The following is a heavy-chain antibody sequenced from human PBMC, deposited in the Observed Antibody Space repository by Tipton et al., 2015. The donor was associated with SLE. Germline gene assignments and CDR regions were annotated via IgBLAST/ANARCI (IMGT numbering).Heavy chain of an antibody. V-gene: IGHV4-34*01. Sequence: TLSLTCAVYGGSFSGYYWSWVRQPPGKGLEWIGEIYHSGSTSYKPSLKSRVSISLDKSRNQFSLDLRSVTAADTAFYYCARRTTGTTRAFDLWGQGTMVTVSS. CDR1: GGSFSGYY. CDR3: ARRTTGTTRAFDL. CDR2: IYHSGST. J-gene: IGHJ3*01. D-gene: IGHD1-7*01.